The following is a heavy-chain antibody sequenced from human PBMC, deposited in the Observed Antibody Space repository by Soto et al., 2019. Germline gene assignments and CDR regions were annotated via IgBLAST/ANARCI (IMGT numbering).Heavy chain of an antibody. Sequence: GGTLRLSCAASGFTFSSYAMSWVRQPPGKGLEWISAISGSGGSKYYEDSVKGRFTISTDKSKNTLYLQMNSLRAEDTAVYYCAKGASRLRPDWFDPWGQGTLVTVSS. D-gene: IGHD4-17*01. J-gene: IGHJ5*02. CDR1: GFTFSSYA. V-gene: IGHV3-23*01. CDR3: AKGASRLRPDWFDP. CDR2: ISGSGGSK.